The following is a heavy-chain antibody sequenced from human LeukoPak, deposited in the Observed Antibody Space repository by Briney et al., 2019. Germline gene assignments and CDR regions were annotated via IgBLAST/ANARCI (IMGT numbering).Heavy chain of an antibody. CDR1: GFTFSSYA. J-gene: IGHJ4*02. Sequence: GGSLRLSCAASGFTFSSYAMSWVRQAPGKGLEWVSAISGSGGSTYYADSVKGRFTISRDNSKNTLYLQMNSLRAEDTAVYYCAKDLELSITAALEYWGQGTLVTVSS. D-gene: IGHD6-13*01. V-gene: IGHV3-23*01. CDR3: AKDLELSITAALEY. CDR2: ISGSGGST.